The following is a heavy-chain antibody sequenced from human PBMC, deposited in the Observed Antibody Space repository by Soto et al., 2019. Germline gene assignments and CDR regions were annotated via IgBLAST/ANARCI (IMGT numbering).Heavy chain of an antibody. CDR1: TSYW. CDR3: ARSRSYYDFWSGYDKYGMDV. CDR2: IYPGDSDT. V-gene: IGHV5-51*01. D-gene: IGHD3-3*01. Sequence: TSYWIGWVRQMPGKGLEWMGIIYPGDSDTRHSPSFQGQVTISADKSISTAYLQWSSLKASDTAMYYCARSRSYYDFWSGYDKYGMDVWGQGTTVTVSS. J-gene: IGHJ6*02.